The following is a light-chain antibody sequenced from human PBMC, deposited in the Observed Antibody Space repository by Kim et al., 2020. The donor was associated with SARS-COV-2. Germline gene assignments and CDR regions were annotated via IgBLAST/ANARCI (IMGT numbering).Light chain of an antibody. CDR3: ATWDISLSAGV. CDR1: SFNIGESY. CDR2: DDS. V-gene: IGLV1-51*01. J-gene: IGLJ3*02. Sequence: GQKVTISCSGSSFNIGESYVSWYQQFPGSAAKLLIYDDSERPSGMPDRFSGSKSGTSATLGITGLQTGDEADYYCATWDISLSAGVFGGGTKLTVL.